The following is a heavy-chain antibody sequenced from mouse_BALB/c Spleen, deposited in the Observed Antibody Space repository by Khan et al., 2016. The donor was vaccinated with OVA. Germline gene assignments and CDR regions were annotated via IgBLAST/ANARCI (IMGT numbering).Heavy chain of an antibody. CDR1: GFNFKDTY. D-gene: IGHD1-1*02. CDR2: IAPANGNT. Sequence: EVQLQESGAELVKPGASVKLSCTASGFNFKDTYVHWVKEKPEQGLEWIGRIAPANGNTYYDPKFQGKATITADTSSNTSYLQLSSLTSEDSAVYYCVHPSYGPRNFDVWGAGTTVTVSS. CDR3: VHPSYGPRNFDV. J-gene: IGHJ1*01. V-gene: IGHV14-3*02.